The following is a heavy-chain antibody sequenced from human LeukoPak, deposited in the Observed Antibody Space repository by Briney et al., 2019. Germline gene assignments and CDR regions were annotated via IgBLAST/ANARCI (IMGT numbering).Heavy chain of an antibody. V-gene: IGHV3-23*01. CDR1: GFTFSSYA. CDR3: AKDSTYYYDSSGYHHDY. D-gene: IGHD3-22*01. J-gene: IGHJ4*02. CDR2: ISGSGGST. Sequence: PGGSLRLSCAASGFTFSSYAMSWVRQAPGKGLEWVSAISGSGGSTYYADSVKGRFTISRDNCKNTLYLQMNSLRAEDTAVYYCAKDSTYYYDSSGYHHDYWGQGTLVTVSS.